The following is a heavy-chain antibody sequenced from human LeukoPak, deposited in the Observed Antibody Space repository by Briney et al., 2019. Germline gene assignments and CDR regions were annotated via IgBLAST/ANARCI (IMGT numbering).Heavy chain of an antibody. CDR2: ISAYNGNT. CDR1: GYTFTSYA. CDR3: ARVGSIAARNYYYHMDV. Sequence: ASVKVSCKASGYTFTSYAMNWVRQAPGQGLEWMGWISAYNGNTNYAQKLQGRVTMTTDTSTSTAYMELRSLRSDDTAVYYCARVGSIAARNYYYHMDVWGKGTTVTVSS. J-gene: IGHJ6*03. D-gene: IGHD6-6*01. V-gene: IGHV1-18*01.